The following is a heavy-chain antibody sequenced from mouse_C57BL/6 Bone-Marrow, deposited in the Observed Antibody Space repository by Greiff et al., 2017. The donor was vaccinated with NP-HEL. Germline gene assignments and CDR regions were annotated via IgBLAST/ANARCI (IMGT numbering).Heavy chain of an antibody. CDR1: GFTFSDYY. CDR2: INYDGSST. D-gene: IGHD2-4*01. V-gene: IGHV5-16*01. CDR3: ARDNDYAWYFDV. Sequence: DVQLVESEGGLVQPGSSMKLSCTASGFTFSDYYMAWVRQVPEKGLEWVANINYDGSSTYYLDSLKSRFIISRDNAKNILYLQMSSLKSEDTATYYCARDNDYAWYFDVWGTGTTVTVSS. J-gene: IGHJ1*03.